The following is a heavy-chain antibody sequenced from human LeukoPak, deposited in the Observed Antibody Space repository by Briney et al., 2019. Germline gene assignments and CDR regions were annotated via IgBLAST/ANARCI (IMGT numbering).Heavy chain of an antibody. CDR2: IIPIFGTA. V-gene: IGHV1-69*05. J-gene: IGHJ3*02. CDR3: AREIFPYYDSSGYFPRSYGAFDI. CDR1: GGTFSSYA. Sequence: SVKVSCKASGGTFSSYAISWVRQAPGQGLEWMGGIIPIFGTANYAQKFQGRVTITTDESTSTAYMELSSLRSEDTAVYYRAREIFPYYDSSGYFPRSYGAFDIWGQGTMVTVSS. D-gene: IGHD3-22*01.